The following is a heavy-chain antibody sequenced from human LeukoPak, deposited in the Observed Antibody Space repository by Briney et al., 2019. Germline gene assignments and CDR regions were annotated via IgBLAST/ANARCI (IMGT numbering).Heavy chain of an antibody. V-gene: IGHV3-74*01. D-gene: IGHD3-10*01. CDR2: INSDGSST. CDR3: ARDGMVWFGEFRFDY. Sequence: GGSLRLSCAASGFTFSSYWMHWVRQAPGKGLVWVSRINSDGSSTSYADSVKGRFTISRDNAKNTLYLQMNSLRAEDTAVYYCARDGMVWFGEFRFDYWGQGTLVTVSS. J-gene: IGHJ4*02. CDR1: GFTFSSYW.